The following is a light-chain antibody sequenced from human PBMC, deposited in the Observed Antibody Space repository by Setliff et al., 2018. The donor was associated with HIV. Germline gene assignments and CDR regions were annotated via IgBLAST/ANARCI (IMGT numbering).Light chain of an antibody. CDR2: EVN. Sequence: LTQPASVSGSPGQSITISCTGTSSDVGGYNYVSWYQQHPGKAPKLIISEVNNRPSGVSNRFSGSKSGNTASLTISGLQTEDEGDYYCSSYAITNTLPFGTGTKVTV. CDR1: SSDVGGYNY. V-gene: IGLV2-14*01. J-gene: IGLJ1*01. CDR3: SSYAITNTLP.